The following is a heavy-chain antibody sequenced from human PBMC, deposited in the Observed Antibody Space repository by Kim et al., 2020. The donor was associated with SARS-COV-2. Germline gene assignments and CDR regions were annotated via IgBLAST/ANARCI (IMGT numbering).Heavy chain of an antibody. D-gene: IGHD7-27*01. CDR3: ATTGALGGDAFDI. J-gene: IGHJ3*02. CDR1: GFTFSSYA. CDR2: ISGSGGST. V-gene: IGHV3-23*01. Sequence: GGSLRLSCAASGFTFSSYAMSWVRQAPGKGLEWVSAISGSGGSTYYADSVKGRFTISRDNSKNTLYLQMNSLRAEDTAVYYCATTGALGGDAFDIWGQGTMVTVSS.